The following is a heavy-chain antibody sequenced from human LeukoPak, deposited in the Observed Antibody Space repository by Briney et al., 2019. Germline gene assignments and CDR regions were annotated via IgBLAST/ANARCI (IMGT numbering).Heavy chain of an antibody. CDR1: GFTFSNYG. CDR2: MSSDSNHI. Sequence: GRSLGLSCAASGFTFSNYGMHWVRHVPGKGLEWVSGMSSDSNHIDYADSVKGRFTISRDNANNYLYLQMNSLRPEDTGLYYCVRSRVRGDPFDPWGQGTLVTVSS. CDR3: VRSRVRGDPFDP. J-gene: IGHJ5*02. V-gene: IGHV3-9*01. D-gene: IGHD3-10*01.